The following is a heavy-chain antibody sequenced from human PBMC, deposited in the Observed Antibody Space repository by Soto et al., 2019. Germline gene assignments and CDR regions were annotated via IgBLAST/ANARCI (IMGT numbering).Heavy chain of an antibody. CDR3: ARSGHSFGGVV. CDR1: GASMSNYY. CDR2: VYYTGNT. D-gene: IGHD3-16*01. Sequence: PSETLSLTCTVSGASMSNYYGSWIRQPPGKGLEHIGYVYYTGNTNYNPSLKSRVTISVDTSNNQFSLKLTSVTTAATAIYYCARSGHSFGGVVWGRGVLVTVSS. J-gene: IGHJ4*02. V-gene: IGHV4-59*01.